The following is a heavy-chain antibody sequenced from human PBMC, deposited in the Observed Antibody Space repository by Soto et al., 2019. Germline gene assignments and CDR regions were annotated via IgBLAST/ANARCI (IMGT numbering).Heavy chain of an antibody. Sequence: PGESLKISCKGSGYSFTSYWIGWVRQMPGKGLEWMGIIYPGDSDTRYSPSFQGQVTISADKSISTAYLQWSSLKASDTAMYYCASPYYYDSSGGGYCGMDVWGQGTTVTVSS. V-gene: IGHV5-51*01. D-gene: IGHD3-22*01. CDR2: IYPGDSDT. CDR1: GYSFTSYW. CDR3: ASPYYYDSSGGGYCGMDV. J-gene: IGHJ6*02.